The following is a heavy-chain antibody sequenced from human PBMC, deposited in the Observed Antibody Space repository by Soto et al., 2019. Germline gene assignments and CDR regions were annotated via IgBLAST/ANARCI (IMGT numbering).Heavy chain of an antibody. CDR1: GGSISSSSYY. V-gene: IGHV4-39*01. CDR3: ARISITIFGVVPAHYYMDV. J-gene: IGHJ6*03. Sequence: SETLSLTCTVSGGSISSSSYYWGWIRQPPGRGLEWIGSIYYSGSTYYNPSLKSRVTISVDTSKNQFSLKLSSVTAADTAVYYCARISITIFGVVPAHYYMDVWGKGTTVTVSS. D-gene: IGHD3-3*01. CDR2: IYYSGST.